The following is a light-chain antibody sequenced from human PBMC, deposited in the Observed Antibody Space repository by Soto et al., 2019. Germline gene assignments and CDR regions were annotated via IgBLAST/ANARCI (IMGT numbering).Light chain of an antibody. Sequence: EIVLTQSPGTLSLSPGERATLSCRASQSVSSSYLAWYQQKPGQAPRLLIYGASSRATGIPDRFSGSGSGTDFTLTISRLEPEDFAVYDCQQYGSLPWTFGEGTKV. CDR2: GAS. CDR1: QSVSSSY. CDR3: QQYGSLPWT. J-gene: IGKJ1*01. V-gene: IGKV3-20*01.